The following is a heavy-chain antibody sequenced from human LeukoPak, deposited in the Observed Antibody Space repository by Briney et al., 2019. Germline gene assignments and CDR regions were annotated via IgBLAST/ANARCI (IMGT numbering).Heavy chain of an antibody. Sequence: SETLSLTCAVYGGSFSGYYWSWIRQPPGKGLEWIGEINHSGSTNYNPSLKSRVTISVDTSKNQFSLKLSSVTAADTAVYYCARERRGEKLVLGFDPWGQGTLVTVSS. J-gene: IGHJ5*02. CDR2: INHSGST. D-gene: IGHD6-6*01. V-gene: IGHV4-34*01. CDR3: ARERRGEKLVLGFDP. CDR1: GGSFSGYY.